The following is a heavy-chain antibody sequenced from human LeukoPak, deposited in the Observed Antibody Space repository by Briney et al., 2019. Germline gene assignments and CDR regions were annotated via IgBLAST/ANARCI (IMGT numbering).Heavy chain of an antibody. CDR2: IYYSGST. J-gene: IGHJ4*02. V-gene: IGHV4-39*07. CDR3: ARGHYYDFWSATIWSNYFDY. Sequence: SETLSLTCTVSGGSISSSSYYWGWIRQPPGKGLEWIGSIYYSGSTYYNPSLKSRVTISVDRSKNQFSLKLSSVTAADTAVYYCARGHYYDFWSATIWSNYFDYWGQGTLVTVSS. D-gene: IGHD3-3*01. CDR1: GGSISSSSYY.